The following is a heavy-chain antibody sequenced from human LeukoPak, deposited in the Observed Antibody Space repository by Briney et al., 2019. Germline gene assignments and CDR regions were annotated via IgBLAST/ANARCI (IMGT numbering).Heavy chain of an antibody. CDR1: GGSMTGHY. Sequence: SETLSLTCTVSGGSMTGHYWSWIRQPPGKRLEWIGYIHYSGATNYSPSLKSRVTISVDTSKNQFSLKLSSVTAADTALYYCATLRGASTAVFDSWGQGALVTVSS. CDR3: ATLRGASTAVFDS. J-gene: IGHJ4*02. D-gene: IGHD2-21*02. V-gene: IGHV4-59*08. CDR2: IHYSGAT.